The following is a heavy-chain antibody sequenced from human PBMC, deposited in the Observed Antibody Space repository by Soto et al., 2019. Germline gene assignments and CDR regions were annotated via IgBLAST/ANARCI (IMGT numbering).Heavy chain of an antibody. J-gene: IGHJ2*01. CDR2: ISSSSSYI. CDR1: GFTFSSYS. V-gene: IGHV3-21*01. CDR3: ARIEGYSGYDWYFDL. Sequence: GGSLRLSCAASGFTFSSYSMNWVRQAPGKGLEWVSSISSSSSYIYYADSVKGRFTISRDNAKNSLYLQMNSLRAEDTAVYYCARIEGYSGYDWYFDLWGRGTLVTVSS. D-gene: IGHD5-12*01.